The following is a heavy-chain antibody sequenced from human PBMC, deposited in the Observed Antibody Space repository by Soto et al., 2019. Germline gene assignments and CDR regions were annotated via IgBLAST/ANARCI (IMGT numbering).Heavy chain of an antibody. CDR1: GFTFSSYA. J-gene: IGHJ5*02. Sequence: PGGSLRLSCAASGFTFSSYAMSWVRQAPGKGLEWVSAISGSGGSTYYADSVKGRFTISRDNAKNSLYLQMNSLRAEDTALYHCARDRGSGWYKNWFDPWGQGTLVTVSS. CDR3: ARDRGSGWYKNWFDP. D-gene: IGHD6-19*01. CDR2: ISGSGGST. V-gene: IGHV3-23*01.